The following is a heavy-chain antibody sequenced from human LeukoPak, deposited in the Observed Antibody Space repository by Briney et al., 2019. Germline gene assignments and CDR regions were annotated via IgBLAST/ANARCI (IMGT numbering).Heavy chain of an antibody. Sequence: SETLSLTCAVSGYSISSGYYWGWSRPPPGKGREWIGSIYHSGSTYYNPSLKSRVTISVDTSKNQFSLKLSSVTAADTAVYYCARHDWVAVAGTCDYWGQGTLVTVSS. J-gene: IGHJ4*02. CDR2: IYHSGST. V-gene: IGHV4-38-2*01. CDR1: GYSISSGYY. CDR3: ARHDWVAVAGTCDY. D-gene: IGHD6-19*01.